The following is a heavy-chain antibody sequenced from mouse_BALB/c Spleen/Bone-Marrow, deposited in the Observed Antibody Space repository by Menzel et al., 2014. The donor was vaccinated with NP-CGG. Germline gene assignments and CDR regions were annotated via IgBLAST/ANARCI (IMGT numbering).Heavy chain of an antibody. V-gene: IGHV2-5*01. CDR1: GFSLTGNG. J-gene: IGHJ1*01. CDR3: AKGGITTVWYFDV. D-gene: IGHD1-1*01. Sequence: VKLMESGPGLVQPSQSLSITCTVSGFSLTGNGVHWVRQSPGKGLEWLGVIWRGGSTDYNAAFMSRLTITKDNSENQVFFKMNSLQGDDTAMYYCAKGGITTVWYFDVWGAGTTVTVSS. CDR2: IWRGGST.